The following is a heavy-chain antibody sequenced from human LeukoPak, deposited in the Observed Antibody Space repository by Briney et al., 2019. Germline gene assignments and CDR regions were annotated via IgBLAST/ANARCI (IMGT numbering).Heavy chain of an antibody. CDR1: GGTFSSYA. J-gene: IGHJ4*02. D-gene: IGHD4-17*01. CDR2: IIPILGIA. CDR3: ARDTVITVYYFDY. V-gene: IGHV1-69*04. Sequence: SVKVSCKASGGTFSSYAISGGRQGPGQGLEWMGRIIPILGIANYAQTFQGRVTITADESTSTAYMELSSLRSEATAVYYCARDTVITVYYFDYWGQGTLVTVSS.